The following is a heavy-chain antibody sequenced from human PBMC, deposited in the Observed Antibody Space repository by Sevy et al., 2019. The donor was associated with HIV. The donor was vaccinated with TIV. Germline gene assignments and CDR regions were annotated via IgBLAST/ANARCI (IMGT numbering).Heavy chain of an antibody. CDR2: ISASGDTT. CDR1: GFTFSTYA. D-gene: IGHD3-10*01. J-gene: IGHJ6*02. CDR3: TTPLKGTLMDV. Sequence: GGSLRLSCAASGFTFSTYAMSWVRQAPGKGLEWVSAISASGDTTYYADSVKGRFTISRDKSESTLYLQMNSLKTEDTAVYYCTTPLKGTLMDVWGQGTTVTVSS. V-gene: IGHV3-23*01.